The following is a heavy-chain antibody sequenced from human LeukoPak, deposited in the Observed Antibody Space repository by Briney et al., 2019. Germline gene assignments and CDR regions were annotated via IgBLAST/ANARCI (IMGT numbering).Heavy chain of an antibody. D-gene: IGHD2-21*01. CDR1: GFTFSSYG. CDR2: ITSSGSTI. Sequence: GGSLRLSCAASGFTFSSYGMHWVRQAPGEGLEWISYITSSGSTIYYTDSVKGRFTVSRDNAKNSLYLQMNSLRAEDTAVYFCARHIEAATALHYWGQGTLVTVSS. V-gene: IGHV3-48*04. J-gene: IGHJ4*02. CDR3: ARHIEAATALHY.